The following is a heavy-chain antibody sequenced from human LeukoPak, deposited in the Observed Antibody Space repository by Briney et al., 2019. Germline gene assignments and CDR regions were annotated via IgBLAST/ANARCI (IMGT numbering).Heavy chain of an antibody. CDR3: AREDCSGGSCYSAGYYYYGMGV. CDR1: GFTFSSYA. D-gene: IGHD2-15*01. CDR2: ISYDGSNK. Sequence: PGRSLRLSCAASGFTFSSYAMHWVRQAPGKGLEWVAVISYDGSNKYYADSVKGRFTISRDNSKNTLYLQMNSLRAEDTAVYYCAREDCSGGSCYSAGYYYYGMGVWGQGTTVTVSS. V-gene: IGHV3-30*04. J-gene: IGHJ6*02.